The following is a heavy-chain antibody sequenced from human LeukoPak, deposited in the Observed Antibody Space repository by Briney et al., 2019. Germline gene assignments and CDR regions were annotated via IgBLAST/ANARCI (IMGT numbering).Heavy chain of an antibody. CDR3: AKALHPYDSGSYSPD. Sequence: GGSLRLSCAASGFTVSSNYMTWVRQAPGKGLEWVSVIYSGGNTYYADSVKGRFTISRDNSKSTLYLLMSSLRPEDTAMFYCAKALHPYDSGSYSPDWGQGTLVTVSS. CDR2: IYSGGNT. D-gene: IGHD3-10*01. V-gene: IGHV3-66*01. J-gene: IGHJ4*02. CDR1: GFTVSSNY.